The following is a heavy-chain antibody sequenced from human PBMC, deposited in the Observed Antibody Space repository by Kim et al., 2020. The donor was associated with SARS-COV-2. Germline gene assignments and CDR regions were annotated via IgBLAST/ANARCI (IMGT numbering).Heavy chain of an antibody. CDR2: INPNSGGT. V-gene: IGHV1-2*02. D-gene: IGHD6-6*01. J-gene: IGHJ4*02. Sequence: ASVKVSCKASGYTFTGYYMHWVRQAPGQGLEWMGWINPNSGGTNYAQKFQGRVTMTRDTSISTAYMELSRLRSDDTAVYYCARVWAAQEQVDYWGQGTLVTVSS. CDR3: ARVWAAQEQVDY. CDR1: GYTFTGYY.